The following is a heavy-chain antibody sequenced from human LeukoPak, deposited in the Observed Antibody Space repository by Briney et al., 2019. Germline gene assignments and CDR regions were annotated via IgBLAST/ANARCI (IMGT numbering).Heavy chain of an antibody. V-gene: IGHV3-23*01. CDR1: GFTFSSHA. D-gene: IGHD4-17*01. CDR3: AKDTSAYGDYLSWFDP. Sequence: GGSLTLSCAASGFTFSSHAMSWVRHAPGRGLEWVLAISGNSITTDYADSVKGRFTISRDNSKNTLYLQINSLRAEETALYYCAKDTSAYGDYLSWFDPWGQGTLVTVSS. J-gene: IGHJ5*02. CDR2: ISGNSITT.